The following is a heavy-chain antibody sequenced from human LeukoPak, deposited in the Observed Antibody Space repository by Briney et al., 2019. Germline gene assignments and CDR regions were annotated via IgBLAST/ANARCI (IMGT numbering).Heavy chain of an antibody. J-gene: IGHJ4*02. CDR1: GGSISTYY. Sequence: PSETLSLTCTVSGGSISTYYWSWIRQSPGKGLEWIGYIHYSGSFNYNPSLKSRVTISVDTSRNRFTLNLRSVTAADTAVYYCARAYYYDSSGYYYWGQGTLVTVSS. V-gene: IGHV4-59*01. CDR2: IHYSGSF. D-gene: IGHD3-22*01. CDR3: ARAYYYDSSGYYY.